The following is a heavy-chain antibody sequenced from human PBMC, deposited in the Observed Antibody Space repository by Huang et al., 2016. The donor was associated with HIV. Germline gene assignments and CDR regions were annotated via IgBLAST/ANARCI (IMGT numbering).Heavy chain of an antibody. CDR3: AKRGAVYFYYYMDV. CDR2: ITYDGDHK. CDR1: GFTFNKSG. Sequence: QIQLVEYGGGVVQPGRSLRLSCAASGFTFNKSGIHWVRQAPGKWLEWVALITYDGDHKYYADSVKGRFTLSRDNSNNTLYLQMNNLRPEDTAVYYCAKRGAVYFYYYMDVWGKGTTVTVSS. D-gene: IGHD3-10*01. J-gene: IGHJ6*03. V-gene: IGHV3-30*18.